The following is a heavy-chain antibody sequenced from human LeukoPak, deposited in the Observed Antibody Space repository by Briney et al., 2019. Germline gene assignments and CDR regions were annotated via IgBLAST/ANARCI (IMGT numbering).Heavy chain of an antibody. CDR1: GGSFSGYY. D-gene: IGHD3-22*01. CDR2: INHSEST. V-gene: IGHV4-34*01. J-gene: IGHJ5*02. Sequence: SETLSLTCAVYGGSFSGYYWSWIRQPPGKGLEWIGEINHSESTNYNPSLKSRVTISVDTSKNQFSLKLSSVTAADTAVYYCARGRQTYYYDSSGYYYAWFDPWGQGTLVTVSS. CDR3: ARGRQTYYYDSSGYYYAWFDP.